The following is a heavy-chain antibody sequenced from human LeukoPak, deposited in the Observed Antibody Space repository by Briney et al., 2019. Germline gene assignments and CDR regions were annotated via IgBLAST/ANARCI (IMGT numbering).Heavy chain of an antibody. D-gene: IGHD3-3*01. CDR1: GFTFSSYA. V-gene: IGHV3-23*01. CDR2: ISGSGGST. CDR3: TTDEVSRVTIFGVAPNPYGMDG. Sequence: GGSLRLSCAASGFTFSSYAMSWVRQAPGKGLEWVSAISGSGGSTYYADSVKGRFTISRDNSKNTLYLQKNSLRAEDTAVYYGTTDEVSRVTIFGVAPNPYGMDGWGQGTTVTVSS. J-gene: IGHJ6*02.